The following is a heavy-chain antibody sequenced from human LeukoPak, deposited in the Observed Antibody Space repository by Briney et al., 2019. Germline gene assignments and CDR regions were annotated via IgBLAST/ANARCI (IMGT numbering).Heavy chain of an antibody. CDR2: IKQYGSEK. J-gene: IGHJ6*02. CDR3: ARTGYSYGYLRYYYYGMDV. CDR1: GSTFSSYW. Sequence: PGGSVRLSCAASGSTFSSYWMSWVRQAPGKGLEWVANIKQYGSEKYYVDSVKGRFTISRDNAKNSLYLQMNSLRAEDTAVYYCARTGYSYGYLRYYYYGMDVWGQGTTVTVSS. D-gene: IGHD5-18*01. V-gene: IGHV3-7*01.